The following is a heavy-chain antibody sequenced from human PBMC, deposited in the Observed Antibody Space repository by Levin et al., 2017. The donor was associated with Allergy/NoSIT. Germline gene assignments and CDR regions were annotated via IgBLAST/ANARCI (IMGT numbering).Heavy chain of an antibody. CDR3: AKDGGYEGSSYYFDY. CDR2: ISYDGSNK. CDR1: GFTFSSYG. J-gene: IGHJ4*02. V-gene: IGHV3-30*18. Sequence: GESLKISCAASGFTFSSYGMHWVRQAPGKGLEWVAVISYDGSNKYYADSVKGRFTISRDNSKNTLYLQMNSLRAEDTAVYYCAKDGGYEGSSYYFDYWGQGTLVTVSS. D-gene: IGHD5-12*01.